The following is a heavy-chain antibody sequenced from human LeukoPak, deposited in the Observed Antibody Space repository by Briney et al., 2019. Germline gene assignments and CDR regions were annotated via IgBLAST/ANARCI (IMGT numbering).Heavy chain of an antibody. J-gene: IGHJ6*03. Sequence: SGPTLVNPTQTLTLTCTSSGFSLTTVGVGVAWIRQPPGKALEWLAFIYWDDDQRYSPSLKSRLTITKDTSKNQVVLTMTNMDPVDTATYYCAQVTYYYYYMDVWGKGTTVTVSS. CDR2: IYWDDDQ. D-gene: IGHD4-23*01. V-gene: IGHV2-5*02. CDR1: GFSLTTVGVG. CDR3: AQVTYYYYYMDV.